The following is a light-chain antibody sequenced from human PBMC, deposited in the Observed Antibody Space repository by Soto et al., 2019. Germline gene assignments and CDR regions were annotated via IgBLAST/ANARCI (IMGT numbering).Light chain of an antibody. CDR3: QQYNKWPYT. Sequence: EMVMTQSPATLSVSPGERAALSCRASQSVSSNFAWYQQKPGQAPRLLIYGASTSATGIPARFSVSGSGTEFTLTISSLQSEDFAVYYCQQYNKWPYTFGQGTKLEIK. CDR2: GAS. V-gene: IGKV3-15*01. CDR1: QSVSSN. J-gene: IGKJ2*01.